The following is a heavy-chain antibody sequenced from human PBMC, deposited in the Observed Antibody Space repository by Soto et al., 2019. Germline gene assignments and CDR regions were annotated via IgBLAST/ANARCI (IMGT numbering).Heavy chain of an antibody. CDR1: GFTFSSYA. CDR2: INSDGSST. D-gene: IGHD3-16*01. CDR3: TKVISTVGGDFDS. J-gene: IGHJ4*02. Sequence: GGSLRLSCAASGFTFSSYAMSWVRQAPGKGLVWVARINSDGSSTSYADSVKGRFTISRDNAKNTLYLQMNSLRAEDTAMYYCTKVISTVGGDFDSWGQGTLVTVSS. V-gene: IGHV3-74*01.